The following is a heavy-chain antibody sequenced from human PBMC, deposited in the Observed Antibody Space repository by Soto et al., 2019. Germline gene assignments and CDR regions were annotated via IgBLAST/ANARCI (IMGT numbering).Heavy chain of an antibody. V-gene: IGHV4-34*01. CDR1: GGSFSGYY. CDR2: INHSGST. J-gene: IGHJ6*03. CDR3: ARACYGDLRYYYYYMDV. D-gene: IGHD4-17*01. Sequence: SETLSLTCAVYGGSFSGYYWSWIRQPPGKGLEWIGEINHSGSTNYNPSLKSRVTISVDTSKNQFSLKLSSVTAADTAVYYCARACYGDLRYYYYYMDVWGKGTTVTVAS.